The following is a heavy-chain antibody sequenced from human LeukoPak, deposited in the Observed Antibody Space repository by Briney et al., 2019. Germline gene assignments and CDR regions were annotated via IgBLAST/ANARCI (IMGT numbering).Heavy chain of an antibody. CDR1: GFTVSSNY. Sequence: PGGSLRLSCAASGFTVSSNYMSWVRQAPGKGLEWVSVIYSGGTTYYSDSVKGRFTISRDNSKNTLHLQMNSLRAEDTAVYYCARSGAYGDYPKYWGQGTLVTVSS. V-gene: IGHV3-66*01. CDR2: IYSGGTT. J-gene: IGHJ4*02. CDR3: ARSGAYGDYPKY. D-gene: IGHD4-17*01.